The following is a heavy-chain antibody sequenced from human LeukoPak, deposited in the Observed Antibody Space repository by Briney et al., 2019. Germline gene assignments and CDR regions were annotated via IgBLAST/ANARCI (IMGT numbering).Heavy chain of an antibody. CDR3: ARGHPTVQGYYFDY. D-gene: IGHD1-1*01. V-gene: IGHV1-69*04. CDR2: IIAILGIA. CDR1: GGTFISYA. J-gene: IGHJ4*02. Sequence: ASVTVSCKASGGTFISYAISWVRQAPGQGLEWMGRIIAILGIANYAQNFQGRVTITADKSTSTAYMELSSLRSEDTAVYYCARGHPTVQGYYFDYWGQGTLVTVSS.